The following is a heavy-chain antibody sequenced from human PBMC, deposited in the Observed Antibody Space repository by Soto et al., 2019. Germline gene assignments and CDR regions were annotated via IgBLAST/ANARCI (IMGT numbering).Heavy chain of an antibody. CDR2: IIPMLGTG. CDR1: GGTFSNYA. V-gene: IGHV1-69*10. Sequence: RASVKVSCKASGGTFSNYAISWVRQAPGQGLEWMGGIIPMLGTGNYAQKFQGRLTITADKSTRTAYMELSSLRSEDTAVYYCARVDEYYYDSSGYGGGYYFDNWGQGTLVTVSS. D-gene: IGHD3-22*01. CDR3: ARVDEYYYDSSGYGGGYYFDN. J-gene: IGHJ4*02.